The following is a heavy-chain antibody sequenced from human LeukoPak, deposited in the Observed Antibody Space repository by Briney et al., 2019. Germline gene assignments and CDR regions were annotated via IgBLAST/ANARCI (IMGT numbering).Heavy chain of an antibody. CDR3: YRSYYYGSGSYYGY. J-gene: IGHJ4*02. CDR1: GFSFSNYW. CDR2: INSDGSST. D-gene: IGHD3-10*01. V-gene: IGHV3-74*01. Sequence: PGGSLRLSCAAAGFSFSNYWMHWIRQAPEKGLVSGSRINSDGSSTSYADYVKGRFTISRDNAKNRLYLQMNSLRAGDTAVYYCYRSYYYGSGSYYGYWGQGTLVTVSS.